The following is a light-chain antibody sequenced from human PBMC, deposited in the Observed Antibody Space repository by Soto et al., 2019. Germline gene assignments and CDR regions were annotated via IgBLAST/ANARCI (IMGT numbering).Light chain of an antibody. V-gene: IGKV1-39*01. CDR2: AAS. Sequence: DIQMTQSPSSLSASVGDRVTITCRASQSISNYLNWYQQKPGKALKLLIYAASSLQSGVPSRFSGSGSGTDFTLTISSLQPEDFATYYCQQSYSTPPITFGQGTRLEIK. CDR3: QQSYSTPPIT. CDR1: QSISNY. J-gene: IGKJ5*01.